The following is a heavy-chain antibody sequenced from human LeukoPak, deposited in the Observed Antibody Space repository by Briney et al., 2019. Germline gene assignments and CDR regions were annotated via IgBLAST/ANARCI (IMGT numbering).Heavy chain of an antibody. J-gene: IGHJ3*02. Sequence: ASVKVSCKASGYTFTGYYMHWVRQAPGQGLEWMGWISAYNGNTNYAQKLQGRVTMTTDTSTSTAYMELRSLRSDDTAVYYCARGINPYYDILTGYGHDAFDIWGQGTMVTVSS. CDR2: ISAYNGNT. CDR1: GYTFTGYY. D-gene: IGHD3-9*01. V-gene: IGHV1-18*04. CDR3: ARGINPYYDILTGYGHDAFDI.